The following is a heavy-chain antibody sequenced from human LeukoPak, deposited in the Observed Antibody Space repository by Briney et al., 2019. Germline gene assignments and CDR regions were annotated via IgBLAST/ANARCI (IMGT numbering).Heavy chain of an antibody. CDR2: IYYSGST. J-gene: IGHJ4*02. V-gene: IGHV4-39*01. D-gene: IGHD1-26*01. CDR1: GGSISSSSYY. CDR3: ASPSVGATTGIDY. Sequence: SETLSLTCTVSGGSISSSSYYWGWLRQPPGTGLEWIGSIYYSGSTYYNPSLKSRVTISVDTSKKQFSLKLSSVTAADTAVYYCASPSVGATTGIDYWGQGTLVTVSS.